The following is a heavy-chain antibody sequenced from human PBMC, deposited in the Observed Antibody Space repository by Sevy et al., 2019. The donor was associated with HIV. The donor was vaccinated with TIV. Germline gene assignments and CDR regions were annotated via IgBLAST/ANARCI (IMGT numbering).Heavy chain of an antibody. Sequence: SETLSLTCTVSGGSISSYYWSWIRQPPGKGLEWIGYIYYSGSTNYNPSLKSRVTISVDTSKNQFSLKLSSVTAADTAVYYCARVRYGRYFDYWGQRTLVIVSS. D-gene: IGHD1-1*01. CDR3: ARVRYGRYFDY. CDR2: IYYSGST. J-gene: IGHJ4*02. V-gene: IGHV4-59*12. CDR1: GGSISSYY.